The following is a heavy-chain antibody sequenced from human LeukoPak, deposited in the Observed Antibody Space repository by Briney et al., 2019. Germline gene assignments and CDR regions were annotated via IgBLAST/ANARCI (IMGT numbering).Heavy chain of an antibody. CDR1: GFTFSSYS. J-gene: IGHJ3*02. V-gene: IGHV3-21*01. D-gene: IGHD2-15*01. Sequence: GGSLRLSCTASGFTFSSYSMNWVRQAPGKGLEWVSCISSSSSYICYADSVKGRFTISRDNAKNSLYLQMNSLRAEDTAVYYCARDADIVVVVAATGDAFDIWGQGTMVTVSS. CDR3: ARDADIVVVVAATGDAFDI. CDR2: ISSSSSYI.